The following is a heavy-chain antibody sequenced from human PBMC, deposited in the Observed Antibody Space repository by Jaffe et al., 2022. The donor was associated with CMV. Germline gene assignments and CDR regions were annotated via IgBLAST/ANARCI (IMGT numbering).Heavy chain of an antibody. CDR2: IFSNDEK. V-gene: IGHV2-26*01. CDR3: ARTLRYCSSTSCTYYFDY. Sequence: QVTLKESGPVLVKPTETLTLTCTVSGFSLSNARMGVSWIRQPPGKALEWLAHIFSNDEKSYSTSLKSRLTISKDTSKSQVVLTMTNMDPVDTATYYCARTLRYCSSTSCTYYFDYWGQGTLVTVSS. D-gene: IGHD2-2*01. J-gene: IGHJ4*02. CDR1: GFSLSNARMG.